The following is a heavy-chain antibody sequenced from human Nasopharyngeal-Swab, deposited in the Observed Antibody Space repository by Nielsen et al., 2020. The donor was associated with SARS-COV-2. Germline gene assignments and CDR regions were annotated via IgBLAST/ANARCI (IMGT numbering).Heavy chain of an antibody. D-gene: IGHD3-3*01. CDR2: IWYDGSNK. V-gene: IGHV3-33*01. CDR3: ARDLVTIFGVVTYYFDY. CDR1: GFTFSSYG. J-gene: IGHJ4*02. Sequence: GSLRLSCAASGFTFSSYGMHWVRQAPGKGLEWVAVIWYDGSNKYYADSVKGRFTISRDNSKNTLYLQMNSLRAEDTAVYYCARDLVTIFGVVTYYFDYWGQGTLVTVSS.